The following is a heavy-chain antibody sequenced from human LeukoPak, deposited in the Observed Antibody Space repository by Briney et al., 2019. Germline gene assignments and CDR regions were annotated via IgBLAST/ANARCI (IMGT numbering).Heavy chain of an antibody. CDR3: ARVFELTGTTGGDY. CDR1: GYTFTGYY. CDR2: INPNSGGT. D-gene: IGHD1-7*01. J-gene: IGHJ4*02. V-gene: IGHV1-2*02. Sequence: ASVKVSCKASGYTFTGYYMHWVRQAPGQGLEWMGWINPNSGGTNYAQKFQGRVTMTRDTSISTAYMELSRLRSDDTAVYYCARVFELTGTTGGDYWGQGTLVSLSS.